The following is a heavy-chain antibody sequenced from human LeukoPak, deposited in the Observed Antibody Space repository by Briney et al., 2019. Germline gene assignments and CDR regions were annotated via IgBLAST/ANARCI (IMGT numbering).Heavy chain of an antibody. CDR1: GFTFSSAW. D-gene: IGHD4-17*01. J-gene: IGHJ4*02. V-gene: IGHV3-15*01. CDR2: IKSKTDGGTT. CDR3: TTVPPWVTTGYFNY. Sequence: PGGSLRLSCATSGFTFSSAWMSWVRHTPGKGLEWVGRIKSKTDGGTTEYAAPVRGRFTISRDDSKNTVYLQMNSLKIDDTAVYYCTTVPPWVTTGYFNYWGQGTLVTVSS.